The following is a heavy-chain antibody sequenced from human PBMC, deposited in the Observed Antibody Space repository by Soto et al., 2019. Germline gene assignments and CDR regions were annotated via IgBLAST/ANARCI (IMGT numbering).Heavy chain of an antibody. J-gene: IGHJ4*02. CDR3: ARAGVATIRFDY. Sequence: LSLTCTVSGGSVSSGSYYWSWIRQPPGKGLEWIGYIYYSGSTNYSPSLKSRVTISVDTSKNQFSLKLSSVTAADTAVYYCARAGVATIRFDYWGQGTLVTVSS. D-gene: IGHD5-12*01. CDR1: GGSVSSGSYY. V-gene: IGHV4-61*01. CDR2: IYYSGST.